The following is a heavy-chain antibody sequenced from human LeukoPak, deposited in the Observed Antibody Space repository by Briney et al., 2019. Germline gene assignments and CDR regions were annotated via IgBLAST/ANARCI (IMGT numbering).Heavy chain of an antibody. D-gene: IGHD1-26*01. Sequence: PSETLSLTCTVSGVSISGYYWSWIRQPAGKGLEWIGRIYISRGTNYNPSLTSRVIMSVDTSKNQFSLQLTSVTAADTAVNYCARAPDGTYYRNWFDPWGQGTLVTVSS. J-gene: IGHJ5*02. V-gene: IGHV4-4*07. CDR1: GVSISGYY. CDR3: ARAPDGTYYRNWFDP. CDR2: IYISRGT.